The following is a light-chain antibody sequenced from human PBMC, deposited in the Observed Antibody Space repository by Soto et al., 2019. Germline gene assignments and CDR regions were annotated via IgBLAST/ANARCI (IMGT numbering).Light chain of an antibody. CDR2: GAS. CDR1: QSVSSNN. V-gene: IGKV3-20*01. Sequence: EIVLTQSPGTLSLSPGERATLSCRASQSVSSNNLGWYQQKPGQAPRLLIYGASSRATGISDRFSSSGSGIDFTRTINGLEAEDFAVYYCQQYGSSPPLLTFGPGTKVDIK. CDR3: QQYGSSPPLLT. J-gene: IGKJ3*01.